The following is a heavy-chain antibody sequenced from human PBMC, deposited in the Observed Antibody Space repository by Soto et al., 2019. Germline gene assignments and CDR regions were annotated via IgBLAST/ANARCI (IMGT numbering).Heavy chain of an antibody. CDR1: GFTFSSYS. CDR3: ARESEDLTSNFDY. V-gene: IGHV3-21*01. J-gene: IGHJ4*02. Sequence: GGSLRLSCAASGFTFSSYSMNWVRQAPGKGLEWVSSISSSSSYIYYADSMKGRFTVSRDNAKNSVYLEMNSLSAEDTAVYYCARESEDLTSNFDYWGQGTLVTVSS. CDR2: ISSSSSYI.